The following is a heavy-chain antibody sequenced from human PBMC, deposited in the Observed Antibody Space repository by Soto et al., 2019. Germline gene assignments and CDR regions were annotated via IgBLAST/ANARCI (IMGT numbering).Heavy chain of an antibody. CDR3: AKGIAVAGRAYFDY. D-gene: IGHD6-19*01. CDR2: ITPIFGTA. CDR1: GGTFSSYA. Sequence: ASVKVSCKASGGTFSSYAISWVRQAPGQGLEWMGGITPIFGTANYAQKFQGRVTITADESTSTAYMELSSLRSEDTAVYYCAKGIAVAGRAYFDYWGQGTLVTVSS. V-gene: IGHV1-69*13. J-gene: IGHJ4*02.